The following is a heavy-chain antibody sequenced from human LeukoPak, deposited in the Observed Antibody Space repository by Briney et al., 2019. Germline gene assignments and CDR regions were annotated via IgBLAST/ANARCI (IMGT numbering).Heavy chain of an antibody. CDR2: INHSGST. CDR3: ARHPLMVRGVVDY. V-gene: IGHV4-34*01. CDR1: GGSFSGYY. J-gene: IGHJ4*02. D-gene: IGHD3-10*01. Sequence: SETLSLTCAVYGGSFSGYYWSWIRQPPGKGLEWIGEINHSGSTNYNPSLKSRVTISVDTSKNQFSLKLSSVTAADTAVYYCARHPLMVRGVVDYWGQGTLVTVSS.